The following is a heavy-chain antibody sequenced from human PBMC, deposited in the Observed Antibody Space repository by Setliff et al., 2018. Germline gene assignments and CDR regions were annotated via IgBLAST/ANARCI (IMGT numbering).Heavy chain of an antibody. J-gene: IGHJ4*02. Sequence: PGESLKISCATSGFTFREYSMAWVRKVPGKGLEWVASVIQGSQGGCAGSLRGRCSISRDNSKKTVLLQMSNLRAEDTATYYCAKDRVNDGFWDFDSWGQGIVVTVSS. CDR3: AKDRVNDGFWDFDS. D-gene: IGHD2-21*01. V-gene: IGHV3-23*01. CDR2: VIQGSQG. CDR1: GFTFREYS.